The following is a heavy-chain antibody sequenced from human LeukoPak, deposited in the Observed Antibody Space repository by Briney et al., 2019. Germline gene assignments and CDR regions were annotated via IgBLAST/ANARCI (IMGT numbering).Heavy chain of an antibody. D-gene: IGHD6-13*01. J-gene: IGHJ4*02. CDR3: ARGGVAATGIWY. CDR2: ISSSSSYI. V-gene: IGHV3-21*01. CDR1: GFTFISYS. Sequence: GGSLRLSCAASGFTFISYSMNWVRQAARNGLEWVSSISSSSSYIYYADSVKGRFTISRHNAKNSLYLPMNRLRAEDTAVYYGARGGVAATGIWYWGQGTLVTVSS.